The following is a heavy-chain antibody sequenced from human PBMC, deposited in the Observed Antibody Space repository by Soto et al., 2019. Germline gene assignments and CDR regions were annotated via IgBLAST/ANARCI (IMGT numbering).Heavy chain of an antibody. D-gene: IGHD2-15*01. CDR1: GFTFSSYA. CDR2: ISGSGGST. CDR3: AKNRGYCSGGSCYFDY. Sequence: GGSLRLSCAASGFTFSSYAMSWVRQAPGKGLEWVSAISGSGGSTYYADSVKGRFTISRDNSKNTLYLQMNSLRAEDTAVYYCAKNRGYCSGGSCYFDYWGQGTLVTVSS. J-gene: IGHJ4*02. V-gene: IGHV3-23*01.